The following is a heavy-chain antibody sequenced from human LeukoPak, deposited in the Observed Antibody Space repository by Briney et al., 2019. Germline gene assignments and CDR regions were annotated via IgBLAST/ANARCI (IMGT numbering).Heavy chain of an antibody. CDR3: ARSVRDIVMWYYFDY. CDR2: IYHSGST. Sequence: PLETLSLTCAVSGGSISSSNWWSWVRQPPGKGLEWIGEIYHSGSTNYNPSLKSRVTISVDTSKNQFSLKLSSVTAADTAVYYCARSVRDIVMWYYFDYWGQGTLVTVSS. J-gene: IGHJ4*02. D-gene: IGHD2-15*01. V-gene: IGHV4-4*02. CDR1: GGSISSSNW.